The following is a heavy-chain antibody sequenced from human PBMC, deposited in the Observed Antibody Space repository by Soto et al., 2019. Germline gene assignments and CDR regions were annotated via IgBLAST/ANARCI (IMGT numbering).Heavy chain of an antibody. D-gene: IGHD1-1*01. V-gene: IGHV1-69*06. CDR1: GGTFSSYA. J-gene: IGHJ4*02. CDR2: IIPIFGTA. CDR3: ARARNGHFDY. Sequence: GASVKVSCKASGGTFSSYAISWVRQAPGQGLAWMGGIIPIFGTANYAQKFQGRVTITADKSTSTAYMELSSLRSEDTAVYYCARARNGHFDYWGQGTLVTVSS.